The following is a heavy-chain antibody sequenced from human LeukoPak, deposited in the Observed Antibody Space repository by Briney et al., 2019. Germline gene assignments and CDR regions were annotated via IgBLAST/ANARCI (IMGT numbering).Heavy chain of an antibody. V-gene: IGHV3-33*01. J-gene: IGHJ4*02. Sequence: PGGSLRLSGAASGFTFSSYVMHWVRQAPGKGLEWVAVTWYDGSNKYYADSVKGRFTISRDNSKNTLFLQMNSLRAEDTAVYYCAREAHYDSSGYYFHYWGQGTLVTVSS. D-gene: IGHD3-22*01. CDR1: GFTFSSYV. CDR2: TWYDGSNK. CDR3: AREAHYDSSGYYFHY.